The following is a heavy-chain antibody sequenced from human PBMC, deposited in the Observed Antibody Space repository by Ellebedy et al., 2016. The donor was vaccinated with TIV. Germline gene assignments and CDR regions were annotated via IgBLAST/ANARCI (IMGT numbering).Heavy chain of an antibody. CDR1: GFTFSNYA. D-gene: IGHD3-10*01. Sequence: GGSLRLSCAASGFTFSNYAMSWVRQAPGQGLEWVSGIIENGVDTYYADSVKGRFTISRDNSRNMLYLQVIGLRAEDTAMYYCVKDYPRPRDYSVSGSPLDFWGQGTLVTVSS. CDR3: VKDYPRPRDYSVSGSPLDF. CDR2: IIENGVDT. J-gene: IGHJ4*02. V-gene: IGHV3-23*01.